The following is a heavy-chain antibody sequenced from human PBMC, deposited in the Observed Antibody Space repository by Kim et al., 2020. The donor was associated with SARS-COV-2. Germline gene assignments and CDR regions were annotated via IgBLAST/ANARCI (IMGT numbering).Heavy chain of an antibody. Sequence: SETLSLTCAVYGGSFSGYYWSWIRQPPGKGLEWIGEINHSGSTNYNPSLKSRVTISVDTSKNQFSLKLSSVTAAATAVYYCARTHYDILTGLPKGHAFDIWGQGTMVTVSS. V-gene: IGHV4-34*01. CDR2: INHSGST. CDR3: ARTHYDILTGLPKGHAFDI. CDR1: GGSFSGYY. J-gene: IGHJ3*02. D-gene: IGHD3-9*01.